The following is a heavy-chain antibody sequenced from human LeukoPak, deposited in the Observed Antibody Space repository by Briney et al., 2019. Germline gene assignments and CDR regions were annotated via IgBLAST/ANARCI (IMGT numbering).Heavy chain of an antibody. Sequence: ASVEVSCKASGGTFSSYAISWVRQAPGQGLEWMGGIIPIFGTANYAQKFQGRVTITADKSTSTAYMELSSLRSEDTAVYYCASGVAGSYLFDAFDIWGQGTMVTVSS. CDR2: IIPIFGTA. CDR3: ASGVAGSYLFDAFDI. J-gene: IGHJ3*02. V-gene: IGHV1-69*06. CDR1: GGTFSSYA. D-gene: IGHD3-10*01.